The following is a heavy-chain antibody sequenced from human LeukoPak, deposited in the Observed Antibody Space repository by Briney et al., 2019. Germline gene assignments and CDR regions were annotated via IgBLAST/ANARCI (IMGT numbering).Heavy chain of an antibody. J-gene: IGHJ6*03. CDR2: ISWNSDRM. CDR1: GFTFDDYA. V-gene: IGHV3-9*01. Sequence: GGSLRLSCAASGFTFDDYAMHWVRQAPGKGLEWVSGISWNSDRMGYADSVKGRFTISRDNAEKSLYLQMNSLTVEDTAVYYCAREVDTAMGYYYYYYMDVWGKGTTVTISS. D-gene: IGHD5-18*01. CDR3: AREVDTAMGYYYYYYMDV.